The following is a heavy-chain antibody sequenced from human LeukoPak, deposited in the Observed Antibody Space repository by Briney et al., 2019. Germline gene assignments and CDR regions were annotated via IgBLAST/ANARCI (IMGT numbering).Heavy chain of an antibody. CDR3: ARVLVEMATISALTYWFDP. CDR2: IYYSRTT. J-gene: IGHJ5*02. CDR1: GGSISSNY. D-gene: IGHD5-24*01. V-gene: IGHV4-59*01. Sequence: SETLSLTCTVSGGSISSNYWSWVRQPPGKGMEWVGYIYYSRTTNYHPSLKSRVPISVPTSKTHFSLKLSSVTAADTAVYYCARVLVEMATISALTYWFDPWGQGTLVTVSS.